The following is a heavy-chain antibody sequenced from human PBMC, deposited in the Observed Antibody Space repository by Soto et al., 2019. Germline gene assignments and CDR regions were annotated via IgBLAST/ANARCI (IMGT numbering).Heavy chain of an antibody. V-gene: IGHV1-69*13. J-gene: IGHJ6*02. CDR2: IIPIFGTA. CDR1: GGTFSSYA. D-gene: IGHD4-4*01. Sequence: ASVKVSCKASGGTFSSYAISWVRQAPGQGLEWMGGIIPIFGTANYAQKFQGRVTITADESTSTAYMELSSLRSEDTAVYYCASPPSSNRYYYGMDVWGQGTTVTVSS. CDR3: ASPPSSNRYYYGMDV.